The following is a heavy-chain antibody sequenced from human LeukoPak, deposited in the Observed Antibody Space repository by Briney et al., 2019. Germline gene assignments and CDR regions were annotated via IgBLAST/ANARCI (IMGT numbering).Heavy chain of an antibody. CDR2: IYYSGNT. CDR3: ARGIWSGYPRLDY. Sequence: PSETLSLTCAVYGGSFSGYYWNWIRQPPGKGLEWIGYIYYSGNTNYNPSLKSRVTISIDPSKKQLSLKLSSVTAADTAVYYCARGIWSGYPRLDYWGQGTLVTVSP. J-gene: IGHJ4*02. V-gene: IGHV4-59*01. D-gene: IGHD3-3*01. CDR1: GGSFSGYY.